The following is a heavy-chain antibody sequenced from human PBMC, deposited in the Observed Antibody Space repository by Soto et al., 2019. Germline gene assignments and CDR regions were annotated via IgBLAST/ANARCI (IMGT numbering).Heavy chain of an antibody. CDR2: ISSSSSYI. CDR3: ASDIVVVPAAGGFGYYYGMDV. D-gene: IGHD2-2*01. Sequence: GGSLRLSCAASGFTFSSYSMNWVRQAPGKGLEWVSSISSSSSYIYYADSVKGRFTISRDNAKNSLYLQMNSLRAEDTAVYYCASDIVVVPAAGGFGYYYGMDVWGQGTTVTVSS. CDR1: GFTFSSYS. V-gene: IGHV3-21*01. J-gene: IGHJ6*02.